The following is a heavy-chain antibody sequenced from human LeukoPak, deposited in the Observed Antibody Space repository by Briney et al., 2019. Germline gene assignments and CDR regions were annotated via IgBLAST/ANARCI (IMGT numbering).Heavy chain of an antibody. Sequence: GGSLRLSCAASGFTFSSYSMNWVRQAPGKGLEWVSSISSSSSYIYYADSVKGRFTISRDNAKNSLYLQMNSLRAEDTAVYYCARGAVGATRMDFDYWGQGALVTVSS. V-gene: IGHV3-21*01. J-gene: IGHJ4*02. D-gene: IGHD1-26*01. CDR3: ARGAVGATRMDFDY. CDR2: ISSSSSYI. CDR1: GFTFSSYS.